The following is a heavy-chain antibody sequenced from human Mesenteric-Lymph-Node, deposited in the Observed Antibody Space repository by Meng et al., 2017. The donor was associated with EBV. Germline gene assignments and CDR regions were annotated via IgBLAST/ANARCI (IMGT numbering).Heavy chain of an antibody. CDR2: ISGYNGDT. Sequence: QVQLVQSGAEVKKPGASVKVSCKASGYTFTSYYIHWVRQAPGQGLEWMGWISGYNGDTISAQKFQGRVALTTDISTSTAYMEVRSLRPDDTAVYYCARDGDYGEAHWGQGTLGTVAS. D-gene: IGHD4-17*01. CDR3: ARDGDYGEAH. CDR1: GYTFTSYY. V-gene: IGHV1-18*04. J-gene: IGHJ4*02.